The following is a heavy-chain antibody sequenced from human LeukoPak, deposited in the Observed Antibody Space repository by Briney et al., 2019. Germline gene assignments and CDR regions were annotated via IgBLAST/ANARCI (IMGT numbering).Heavy chain of an antibody. CDR1: GGSMSSGDYY. CDR3: ATYMTTDQYLDF. Sequence: SETLYLTCTVSGGSMSSGDYYWSWIRQPPGKGLEWIGFIYYSGTTYYNPSLKSRLTISVDTSKNQFSLKLSSVTAADTAVYYCATYMTTDQYLDFWGQGTLVTVSS. V-gene: IGHV4-30-4*08. D-gene: IGHD4-11*01. J-gene: IGHJ4*02. CDR2: IYYSGTT.